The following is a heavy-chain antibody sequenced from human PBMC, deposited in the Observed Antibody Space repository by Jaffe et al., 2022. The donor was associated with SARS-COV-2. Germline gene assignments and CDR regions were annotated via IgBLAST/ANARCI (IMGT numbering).Heavy chain of an antibody. Sequence: EMQLLESGGGLVQPGGSLRLSCAASGSTFSSYAMAWVRQAPGKGLEWVSGIRAGGGSTYYADSVKGRFTISRDNSKDTLYLQMSSLRAEDTAVYYCAQGDAIFDIWGQGTVVTVSS. D-gene: IGHD3-9*01. CDR3: AQGDAIFDI. V-gene: IGHV3-23*01. CDR1: GSTFSSYA. CDR2: IRAGGGST. J-gene: IGHJ3*02.